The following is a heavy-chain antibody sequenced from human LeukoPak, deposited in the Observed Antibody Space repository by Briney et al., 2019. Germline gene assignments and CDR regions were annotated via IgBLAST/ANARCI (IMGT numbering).Heavy chain of an antibody. J-gene: IGHJ3*02. V-gene: IGHV4-30-2*01. Sequence: SQTLSLTCTVSGVSISSGGYYWSWIRQPPGKGLEWIGYIYHSGSTYYNPSLKSRVTISVDRSKNQFSLKLSSVTAADTAVYYCARGEVVTPFPYAFDIWGQGTMVTVSS. CDR1: GVSISSGGYY. CDR2: IYHSGST. CDR3: ARGEVVTPFPYAFDI. D-gene: IGHD4-23*01.